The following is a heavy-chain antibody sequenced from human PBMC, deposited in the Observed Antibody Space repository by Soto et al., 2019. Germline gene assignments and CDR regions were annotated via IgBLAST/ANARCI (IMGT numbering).Heavy chain of an antibody. Sequence: SVPLSVTCTVAGGSISSYCWSWIRKPPGKGLEWIGYIYYSGSTNYNPSLKSRVTISVDTSKNQFSLKLSSVTAADTAVYYCASSPFVDTAMVLFDYWGQGTLVTVSS. CDR3: ASSPFVDTAMVLFDY. CDR2: IYYSGST. V-gene: IGHV4-59*01. J-gene: IGHJ4*02. D-gene: IGHD5-18*01. CDR1: GGSISSYC.